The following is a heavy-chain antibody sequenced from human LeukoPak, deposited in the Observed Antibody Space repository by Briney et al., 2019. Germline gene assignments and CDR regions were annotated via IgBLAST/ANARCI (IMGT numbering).Heavy chain of an antibody. Sequence: GGSLILSCAPSGFTFSSYSMNLVRQAPGKGLEWFSSISSSSSYIYYADSVKGRFTISRDYAKNLLYLQMNSLRIEDTAVYYCARDHGIPGSGSYRFDYWGHGTLVTVSS. CDR1: GFTFSSYS. J-gene: IGHJ4*01. D-gene: IGHD3-10*01. CDR2: ISSSSSYI. V-gene: IGHV3-21*06. CDR3: ARDHGIPGSGSYRFDY.